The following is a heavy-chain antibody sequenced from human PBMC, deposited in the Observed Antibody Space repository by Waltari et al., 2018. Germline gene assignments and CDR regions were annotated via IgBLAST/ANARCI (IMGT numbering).Heavy chain of an antibody. J-gene: IGHJ4*02. CDR1: GFTFSSYS. CDR3: ARDYRGYYYDSSGLN. Sequence: EVQLVESGGGLVKPGGYLRLSCAASGFTFSSYSMNWVSQAPGKGREWVSSISSSSSYIYYADSVKGRFTISRDNAKNSLYLQMNSLRAEDTAVYYCARDYRGYYYDSSGLNWGQGTLVTVSS. V-gene: IGHV3-21*01. D-gene: IGHD3-22*01. CDR2: ISSSSSYI.